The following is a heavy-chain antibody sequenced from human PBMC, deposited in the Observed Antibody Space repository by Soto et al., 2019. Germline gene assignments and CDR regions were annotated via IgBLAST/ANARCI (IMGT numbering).Heavy chain of an antibody. Sequence: ASVKVSCKASGYTFTSYGISWVRQAPGQGLEWMGWISAYNGNTNYAQKLQGRVTMTTDTSTSTAYMELRSLRSDDTAVYYCARGSQPLRYFDWLRIAAAGTGWFDPWGQGTLVTVSS. CDR1: GYTFTSYG. CDR2: ISAYNGNT. V-gene: IGHV1-18*01. CDR3: ARGSQPLRYFDWLRIAAAGTGWFDP. D-gene: IGHD3-9*01. J-gene: IGHJ5*02.